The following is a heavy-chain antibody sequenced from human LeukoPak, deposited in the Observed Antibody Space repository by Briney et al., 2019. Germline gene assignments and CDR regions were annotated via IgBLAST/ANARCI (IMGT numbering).Heavy chain of an antibody. V-gene: IGHV3-23*01. CDR1: GFSFSSCA. J-gene: IGHJ5*02. Sequence: PGGSLRLSCAASGFSFSSCAMTWVRQAPGKGLEWVSALSASGGTTYYAASVKGRFTTSRDNSKNTLYLHMNSLRAEDTAVYYCAKLPREYCSSSSCPNWFDTWGQGTLVTVSS. CDR2: LSASGGTT. CDR3: AKLPREYCSSSSCPNWFDT. D-gene: IGHD2-2*01.